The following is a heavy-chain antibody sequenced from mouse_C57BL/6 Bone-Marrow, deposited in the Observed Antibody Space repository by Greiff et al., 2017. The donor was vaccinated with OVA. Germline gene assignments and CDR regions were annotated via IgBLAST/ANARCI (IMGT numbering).Heavy chain of an antibody. J-gene: IGHJ3*01. CDR3: ARGWWFAY. CDR2: FFPGCGNT. D-gene: IGHD1-1*02. CDR1: GYTFPDYY. Sequence: VQLKQPGPELVKPGASVKISCKASGYTFPDYYINWVKQRPGQGLEWIGWFFPGCGNTKYNAKFQGKATLTVDTSSSTAYMQLSSLASDDSAVYCCARGWWFAYWGQGTLVTVSA. V-gene: IGHV1-84*01.